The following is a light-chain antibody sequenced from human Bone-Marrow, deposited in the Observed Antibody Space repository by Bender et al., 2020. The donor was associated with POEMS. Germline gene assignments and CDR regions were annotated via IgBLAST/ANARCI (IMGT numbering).Light chain of an antibody. CDR3: NSYTISSAYV. Sequence: SALIQPASVSGSPGQSITISCTGTTSDVAAYNYVSWYQHCPGKAPKLIIYDVNNRPSGVSNRFSGSKSGITAYLTISGLQAEDEADYYCNSYTISSAYVFGTGTEVTVL. CDR1: TSDVAAYNY. V-gene: IGLV2-14*03. J-gene: IGLJ1*01. CDR2: DVN.